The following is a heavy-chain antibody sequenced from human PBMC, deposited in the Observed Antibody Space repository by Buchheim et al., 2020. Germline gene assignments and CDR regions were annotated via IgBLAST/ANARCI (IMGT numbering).Heavy chain of an antibody. CDR2: ISYDGRNK. D-gene: IGHD2-15*01. J-gene: IGHJ6*02. CDR1: GFTFSSYA. Sequence: QVQLVESGGGVVQPGRSLRLSCAASGFTFSSYAMHWVRQAPGKGLEWVAVISYDGRNKYYADSVKGRFTISRDNSKNTLSLQMNSLRAEDTAVYYCARGAHEELLLVGYYYYYGMDVWGQGTT. CDR3: ARGAHEELLLVGYYYYYGMDV. V-gene: IGHV3-30*04.